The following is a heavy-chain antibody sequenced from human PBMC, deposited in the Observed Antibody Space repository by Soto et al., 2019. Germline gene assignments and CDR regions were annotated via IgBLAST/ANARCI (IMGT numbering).Heavy chain of an antibody. CDR3: ARDRLLWFGELLFYYYYGMDV. V-gene: IGHV6-1*01. Sequence: SQTLSLTCAISGDSVSSNSAAWNWIRQSPSRGLEWLGRTYYRSKWYNDYAVSVKGRITINPDTSKNQFSLQLNSVTPEDTAVYYCARDRLLWFGELLFYYYYGMDVWGQGTTVTV. D-gene: IGHD3-10*01. J-gene: IGHJ6*02. CDR2: TYYRSKWYN. CDR1: GDSVSSNSAA.